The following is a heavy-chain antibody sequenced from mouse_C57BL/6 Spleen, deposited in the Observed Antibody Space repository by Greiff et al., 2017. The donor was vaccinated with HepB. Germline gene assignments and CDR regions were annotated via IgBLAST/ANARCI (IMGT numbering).Heavy chain of an antibody. CDR3: ARDSNYAMDY. D-gene: IGHD2-5*01. CDR1: GFTFSDYY. CDR2: ISNGGGST. J-gene: IGHJ4*01. V-gene: IGHV5-12*01. Sequence: EVKLVESGGGLVQPGGSLKLSCAASGFTFSDYYMYWVRQTPEKRLEWVAYISNGGGSTYYPDTVKGRFTISRDNAKNTLYLQMSRLKSEDTAMYYCARDSNYAMDYWGQGTSVTVSS.